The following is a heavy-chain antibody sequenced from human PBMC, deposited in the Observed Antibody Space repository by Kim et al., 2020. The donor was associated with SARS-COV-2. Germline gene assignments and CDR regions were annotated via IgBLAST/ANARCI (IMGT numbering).Heavy chain of an antibody. CDR1: GFTFGDYA. CDR2: ISWNSGNI. Sequence: GGSLRLSCAASGFTFGDYAMHWVRQAPGKGLEWVSGISWNSGNIGYADSVKGRSTISRDNAKNSLYLQMNSLRAEDTALYYCAKDIVAGDYGMDVWGQGTTVTVSS. CDR3: AKDIVAGDYGMDV. V-gene: IGHV3-9*01. J-gene: IGHJ6*02. D-gene: IGHD6-19*01.